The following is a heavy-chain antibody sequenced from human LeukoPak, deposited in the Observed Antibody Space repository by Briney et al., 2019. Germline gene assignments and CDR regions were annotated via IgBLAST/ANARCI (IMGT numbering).Heavy chain of an antibody. CDR3: ARSEAAAGIQYYYYYYMDV. V-gene: IGHV3-23*01. Sequence: PGGSLRLSCAASGFTFSSYAMSWVRQAPGKGLEWVSAISGSGGSTYYADSVKGRFTISRDNSKNTLYLQMNSLRAEDTAVYYCARSEAAAGIQYYYYYYMDVWGKGTTVTVSS. CDR1: GFTFSSYA. D-gene: IGHD6-13*01. CDR2: ISGSGGST. J-gene: IGHJ6*03.